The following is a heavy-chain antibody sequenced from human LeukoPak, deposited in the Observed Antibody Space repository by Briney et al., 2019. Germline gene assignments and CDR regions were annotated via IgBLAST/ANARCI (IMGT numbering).Heavy chain of an antibody. Sequence: ASMKVSCKASGYRFTAYSMHWVRQAPGLGLEWMGWINPNSGGTNYAQKFQGRVTMTRDTSISTAYMELSRLRSDDTAVYYCARDFYSSGWYDYWGQGTLVTVSS. D-gene: IGHD6-19*01. CDR2: INPNSGGT. J-gene: IGHJ4*02. V-gene: IGHV1-2*02. CDR1: GYRFTAYS. CDR3: ARDFYSSGWYDY.